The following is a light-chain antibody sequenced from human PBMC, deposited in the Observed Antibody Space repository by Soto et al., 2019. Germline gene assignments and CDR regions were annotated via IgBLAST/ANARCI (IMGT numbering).Light chain of an antibody. V-gene: IGKV3-15*01. CDR3: QQYNNWPRP. J-gene: IGKJ1*01. CDR1: QSVSSN. Sequence: EIVVTQSRATVSVSQRERATLSCRASQSVSSNLAWYQQKPGQAPRLLIYGASTRATGIPARFSGSGSGTEFTLTISSLQSEDFAVYYCQQYNNWPRPFGQGTKVDI. CDR2: GAS.